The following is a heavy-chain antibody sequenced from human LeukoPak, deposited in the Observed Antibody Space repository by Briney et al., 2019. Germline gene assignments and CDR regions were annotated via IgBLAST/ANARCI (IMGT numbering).Heavy chain of an antibody. CDR1: GYSFTSYW. J-gene: IGHJ4*02. V-gene: IGHV5-51*01. CDR2: IYPGDSDI. CDR3: ARGSLGPNTAMLY. Sequence: PGESLKISFKGSGYSFTSYWIGWVRPMPGKGLEWMGIIYPGDSDIRYSPSFQGQVTISADKSISTAYLQWSSLKASDTAMYYCARGSLGPNTAMLYWGQGTLVTVSS. D-gene: IGHD5-18*01.